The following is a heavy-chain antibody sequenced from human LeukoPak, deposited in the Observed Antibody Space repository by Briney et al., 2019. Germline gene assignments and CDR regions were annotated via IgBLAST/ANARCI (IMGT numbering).Heavy chain of an antibody. J-gene: IGHJ6*03. Sequence: PGGSLRLSCAASGFTFSSYGMHWVRQAPGKGLEWVAVIWYGGSNKYYADSVKGRFTISRDNSKNTLYLQMNSLRAEDTAVYYCARQRGSTSSAANYYYMDVWGKGTTVIVSS. CDR2: IWYGGSNK. CDR1: GFTFSSYG. CDR3: ARQRGSTSSAANYYYMDV. D-gene: IGHD2-2*01. V-gene: IGHV3-33*08.